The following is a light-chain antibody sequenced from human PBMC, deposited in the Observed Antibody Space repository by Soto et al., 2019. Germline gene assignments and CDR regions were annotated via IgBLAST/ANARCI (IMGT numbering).Light chain of an antibody. CDR2: NNN. CDR3: AAWDDSLRGRV. CDR1: SSNIGSNF. J-gene: IGLJ1*01. Sequence: QSVLTQPPSVSAAPGQRVTISCSGSSSNIGSNFVYWYQQLPGTAPKLLIYNNNQRPSGVPDRFSGFKSGTSASLAISGLRSEDEADFYCAAWDDSLRGRVFGTGTKVTVL. V-gene: IGLV1-47*02.